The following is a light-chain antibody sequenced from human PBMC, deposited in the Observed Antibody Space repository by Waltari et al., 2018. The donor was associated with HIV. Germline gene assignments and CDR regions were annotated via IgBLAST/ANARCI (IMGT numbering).Light chain of an antibody. CDR3: QQYYGVPLT. J-gene: IGKJ4*01. CDR1: QDINNY. CDR2: SAF. Sequence: IQMTQSPSPLSASVGDTVSITCRASQDINNYVPWFQQQPGKVPKPLVHSAFILQGDVPSRFRGSECVTEYTLTISDLQAEDFATYFCQQYYGVPLTFGGGTRVEI. V-gene: IGKV1-NL1*01.